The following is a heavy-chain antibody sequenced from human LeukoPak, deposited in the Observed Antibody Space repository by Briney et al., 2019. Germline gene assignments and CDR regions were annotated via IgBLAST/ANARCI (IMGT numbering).Heavy chain of an antibody. V-gene: IGHV3-23*01. Sequence: GESLRLSCAASGFTFSSYGMSWVRQAPGKGLEWVSSISGSGGTTYYADSVKGRFTISRDNSKNTLYLQMNSLRADDTAVYSCANDPPTVMANAFHIWGQGTMVTVS. CDR2: ISGSGGTT. D-gene: IGHD5-18*01. J-gene: IGHJ3*02. CDR1: GFTFSSYG. CDR3: ANDPPTVMANAFHI.